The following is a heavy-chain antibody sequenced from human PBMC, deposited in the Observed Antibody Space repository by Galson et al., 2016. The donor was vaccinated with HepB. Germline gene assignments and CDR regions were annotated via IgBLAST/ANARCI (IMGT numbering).Heavy chain of an antibody. CDR2: IYYTGST. Sequence: TLSLTCNVSGGSISVDYYWTWIRQHPGRGLEWIGHIYYTGSTSYNPSLKTRVTISVDTSKNRFSRNLPSATAAYPAVYYCARVSQRRRPLSGPNYVDSGGQGTLVSVSS. D-gene: IGHD1-1*01. J-gene: IGHJ4*02. V-gene: IGHV4-31*03. CDR1: GGSISVDYY. CDR3: ARVSQRRRPLSGPNYVDS.